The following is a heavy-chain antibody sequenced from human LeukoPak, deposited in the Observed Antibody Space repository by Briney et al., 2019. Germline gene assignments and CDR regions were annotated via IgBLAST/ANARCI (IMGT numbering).Heavy chain of an antibody. V-gene: IGHV3-11*06. CDR3: ARHGLYDSSDYWTFQH. CDR1: GFTFSDYY. J-gene: IGHJ1*01. D-gene: IGHD3-22*01. Sequence: KPGRSLRLSCAASGFTFSDYYMSWIRPAPGKGLEWVTYISGSSSYTNYADSVKGRFTISRDNAKNSLYLQMNSLRAEDTAVYYCARHGLYDSSDYWTFQHWGQGTLVTVSS. CDR2: ISGSSSYT.